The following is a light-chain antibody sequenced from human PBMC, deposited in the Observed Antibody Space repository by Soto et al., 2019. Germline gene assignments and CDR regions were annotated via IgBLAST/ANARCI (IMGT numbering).Light chain of an antibody. CDR1: QSVRSK. CDR3: QQYNNWPPIT. V-gene: IGKV3-15*01. J-gene: IGKJ5*01. CDR2: DAS. Sequence: EIVMTQSPGTLSVSPGERATLSCRASQSVRSKLAWYQQKPGQAPRLLIYDASTRATGIPARFSGSGSGTESTLTISSLQSEDVVVYYYQQYNNWPPITFGQGTRLEIK.